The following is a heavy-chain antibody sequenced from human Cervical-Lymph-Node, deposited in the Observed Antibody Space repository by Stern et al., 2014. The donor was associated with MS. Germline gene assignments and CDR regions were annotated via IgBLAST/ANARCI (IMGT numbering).Heavy chain of an antibody. CDR2: FDPEIGET. V-gene: IGHV1-24*01. CDR1: GSTSIELS. Sequence: QMQLVQSGAEVKKPGASVKVSYKASGSTSIELSVHWVRQAPGKGLEWMGGFDPEIGETIYAQKFEGRVTMTEDTSTDTAYMELSSLSSEDTAVYYCASVNDYGAYFDLWGQGTLVTVSS. CDR3: ASVNDYGAYFDL. J-gene: IGHJ4*02. D-gene: IGHD4-17*01.